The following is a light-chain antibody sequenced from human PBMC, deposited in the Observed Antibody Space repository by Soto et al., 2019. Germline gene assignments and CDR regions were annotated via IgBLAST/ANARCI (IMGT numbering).Light chain of an antibody. CDR2: WAS. Sequence: DIVMTQSPDSLAVSLGERATINCKSSQSVLYSSNNKNYLAWYQQKPGQPPKLLIYWASTRESGVPDRFGGSGSGTDFTLTISSLQAEDVAVYYCQQYYSTPHFGGGTKVEIK. CDR1: QSVLYSSNNKNY. CDR3: QQYYSTPH. V-gene: IGKV4-1*01. J-gene: IGKJ4*01.